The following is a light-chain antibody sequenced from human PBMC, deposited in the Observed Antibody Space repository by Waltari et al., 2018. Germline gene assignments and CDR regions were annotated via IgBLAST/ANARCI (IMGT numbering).Light chain of an antibody. J-gene: IGKJ3*01. CDR2: WAS. V-gene: IGKV4-1*01. CDR3: LQHYTTPFT. CDR1: QDVTNC. Sequence: DIVMTQSPACLGVSLGERATINCKSSQDVTNCLSWYKQQPGQPPELLIYWASTRESGVPDRFSGSGFGTDFTLTIRSLQAEDVAVYYCLQHYTTPFTFGPGTRVDI.